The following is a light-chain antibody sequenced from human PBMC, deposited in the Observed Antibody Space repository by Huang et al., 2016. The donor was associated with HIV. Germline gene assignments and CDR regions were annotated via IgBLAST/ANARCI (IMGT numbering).Light chain of an antibody. CDR2: GAS. J-gene: IGKJ2*01. CDR1: QSVSSN. Sequence: ETVMTQSPATLSVSPGERATLSCRASQSVSSNLAWYQQKPGQAPRLLIYGASTRATGIPARCSGSGSGTEFTLTISSLQSEDFAVYYCHQYNNWPYTFGQGTKLEIK. CDR3: HQYNNWPYT. V-gene: IGKV3-15*01.